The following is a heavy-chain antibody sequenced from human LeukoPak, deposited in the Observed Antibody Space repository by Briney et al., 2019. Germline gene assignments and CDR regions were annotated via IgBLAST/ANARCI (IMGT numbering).Heavy chain of an antibody. Sequence: GASVKVSCKASGYTFTGYYMHWVRQAPGQGLEWMGWINPNSGGTNYAQKFQGRVTMTRDTYISTAYMELSRLRSDDTAVYYCARDDERCSSTSCYARWFDPWGQGTLVTVSS. D-gene: IGHD2-2*01. CDR1: GYTFTGYY. V-gene: IGHV1-2*02. CDR2: INPNSGGT. CDR3: ARDDERCSSTSCYARWFDP. J-gene: IGHJ5*02.